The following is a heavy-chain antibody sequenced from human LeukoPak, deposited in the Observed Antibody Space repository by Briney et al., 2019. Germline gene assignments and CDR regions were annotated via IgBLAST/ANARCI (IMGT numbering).Heavy chain of an antibody. V-gene: IGHV3-74*01. D-gene: IGHD4-23*01. J-gene: IGHJ4*02. Sequence: PGGSMRLSCAASGLAFSAYKMHWVRQAPGKGLVWVSRIASDGSSTTYADSVKGRFSISRDNAKNTLYLQMNSLRVEDTAVYYCARGRPHGNDYWGQGTLVTVSS. CDR3: ARGRPHGNDY. CDR2: IASDGSST. CDR1: GLAFSAYK.